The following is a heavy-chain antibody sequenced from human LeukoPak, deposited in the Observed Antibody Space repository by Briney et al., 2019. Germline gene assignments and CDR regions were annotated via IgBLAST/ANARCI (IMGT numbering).Heavy chain of an antibody. CDR2: ISGSGGST. Sequence: GGSLRLSCAASGFTFSSYAMSWVRQAPGKGLEWVSAISGSGGSTYYADSVKGRSTISRDNSKNTLHLQMNSLRAEDTAVYYCAKDSGRITIFGVVIEGYGMDVWGQGTTVTVSS. J-gene: IGHJ6*02. V-gene: IGHV3-23*01. CDR1: GFTFSSYA. D-gene: IGHD3-3*01. CDR3: AKDSGRITIFGVVIEGYGMDV.